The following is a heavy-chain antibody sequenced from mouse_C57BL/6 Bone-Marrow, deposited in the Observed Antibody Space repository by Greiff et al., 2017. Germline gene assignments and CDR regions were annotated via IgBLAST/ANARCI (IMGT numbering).Heavy chain of an antibody. CDR2: ISGGVGNP. V-gene: IGHV5-9*01. D-gene: IGHD1-1*01. J-gene: IGHJ1*03. CDR1: AFTFSSYT. Sequence: EVHLVESGGGLVKPVGSLKLSCAPSAFTFSSYTMSWVRQTPEKMLHWVSAISGGVGNPYSLDSVRGRFPISRYNDKNILYLEMSSMRSEDTALYYCSRQVTTVLATKYFDVWGTGTTVTVSS. CDR3: SRQVTTVLATKYFDV.